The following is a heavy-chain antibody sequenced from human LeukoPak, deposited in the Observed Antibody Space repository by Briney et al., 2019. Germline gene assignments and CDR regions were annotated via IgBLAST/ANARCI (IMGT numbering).Heavy chain of an antibody. CDR3: ASTSIDAFDI. Sequence: GESLKLSCKGSGYSFTSYWIGWVRQMPGKGLEWVGIIYPGDSDTRYSPSFQGQVTISADKSISTAYLQWGSLKASDTAMYYCASTSIDAFDIWGQGTMVTVSS. D-gene: IGHD3-16*01. V-gene: IGHV5-51*01. CDR1: GYSFTSYW. CDR2: IYPGDSDT. J-gene: IGHJ3*02.